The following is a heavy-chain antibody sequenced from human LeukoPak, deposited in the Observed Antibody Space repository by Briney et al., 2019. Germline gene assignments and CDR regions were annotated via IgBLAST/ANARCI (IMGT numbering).Heavy chain of an antibody. Sequence: SETLSLTCTVSGGSISSYYWSWIRQPPGKGLEWIGYIYYSGSTNYNPSLKSRVTISVDTSKNQFSLKLSSVTAPDTAVYYCARQYSSGGSCYSLSYYYMDVWGKGTTVTVSS. CDR3: ARQYSSGGSCYSLSYYYMDV. J-gene: IGHJ6*03. V-gene: IGHV4-59*08. D-gene: IGHD2-15*01. CDR2: IYYSGST. CDR1: GGSISSYY.